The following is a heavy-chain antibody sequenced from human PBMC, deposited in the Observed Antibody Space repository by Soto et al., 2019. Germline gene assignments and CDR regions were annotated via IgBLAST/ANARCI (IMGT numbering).Heavy chain of an antibody. J-gene: IGHJ5*02. CDR2: ISHDASGT. CDR3: ARVCYGVSLGQGFDP. D-gene: IGHD3-16*01. Sequence: QGQLMESGGGVVLPGRSLRLSCAASGLPFSGYAMHWVRQAPGKGLEWVAAISHDASGTFYADSVKGRFTISRDDSKKMMFLQMNSLGPAYTAVYHCARVCYGVSLGQGFDPWGQVTLVTVSS. CDR1: GLPFSGYA. V-gene: IGHV3-30-3*01.